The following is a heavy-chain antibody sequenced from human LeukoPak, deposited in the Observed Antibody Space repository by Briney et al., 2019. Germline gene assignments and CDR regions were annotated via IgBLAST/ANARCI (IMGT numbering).Heavy chain of an antibody. J-gene: IGHJ3*02. CDR1: GDSVSSDSAA. D-gene: IGHD1-14*01. CDR2: TYYRSKWFS. Sequence: SQTLSLTCAISGDSVSSDSAAWNWIRQSPSRGLEWLGRTYYRSKWFSDYALSVKSRITINADTSKNQFSLKLTSVTAADTAVYYCARDRISINALDMWGQGTMVTVSS. CDR3: ARDRISINALDM. V-gene: IGHV6-1*01.